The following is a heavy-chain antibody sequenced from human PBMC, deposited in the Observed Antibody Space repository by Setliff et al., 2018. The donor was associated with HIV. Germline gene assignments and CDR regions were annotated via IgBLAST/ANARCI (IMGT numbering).Heavy chain of an antibody. J-gene: IGHJ4*02. V-gene: IGHV1-18*01. CDR1: GYTFTSYG. CDR2: ISAYNGNT. CDR3: ARVGGPYYDLLTGYYGAVDY. Sequence: ASVKVSCKASGYTFTSYGISWVRQAPGQGLEWMGWISAYNGNTNYAQKLQGRVTMTTDTSTSTAYMELRSLRSDDTAVYYCARVGGPYYDLLTGYYGAVDYWGQGTLVTV. D-gene: IGHD3-9*01.